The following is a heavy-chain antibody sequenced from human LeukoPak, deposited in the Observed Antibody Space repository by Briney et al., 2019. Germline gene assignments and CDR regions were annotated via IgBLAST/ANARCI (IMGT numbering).Heavy chain of an antibody. CDR2: ISSSSSTI. CDR1: GFTFSSYS. V-gene: IGHV3-48*01. J-gene: IGHJ6*03. D-gene: IGHD6-13*01. Sequence: GGSLRLSCAASGFTFSSYSMNWVRQAPGKGLEWVSYISSSSSTIYYADSVKGRFTISRDNAKNSLYLQMNSLRAEDTAVYYCAREYGGAAAGIYYYYYHMDVWGKGTTVTVSS. CDR3: AREYGGAAAGIYYYYYHMDV.